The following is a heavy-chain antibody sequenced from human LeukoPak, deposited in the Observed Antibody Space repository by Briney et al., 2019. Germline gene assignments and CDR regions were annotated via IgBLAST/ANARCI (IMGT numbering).Heavy chain of an antibody. V-gene: IGHV1-24*01. CDR1: GYTLTELS. D-gene: IGHD3-16*02. CDR2: FDPEDGET. CDR3: ATVPRYYVWGSYRYTGRSTPIDY. J-gene: IGHJ4*02. Sequence: ASVKVSCKVSGYTLTELSMHWVRQAPGKGLEWMGGFDPEDGETIYAQKFQGGVTMTEDTSTDTAYMELSSLRSEDTAVYYCATVPRYYVWGSYRYTGRSTPIDYWGQGTLVTVSS.